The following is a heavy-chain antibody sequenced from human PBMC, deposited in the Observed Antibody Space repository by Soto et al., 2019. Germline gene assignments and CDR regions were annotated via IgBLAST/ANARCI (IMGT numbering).Heavy chain of an antibody. Sequence: SETLSLTCTVSGGSISSYYWSWIRQPPGKGLEWIGYIYYSGSTNYNPSLKSRVTISVDTSKNQFSLKLSSVTAADTAVYYCASGPPQYCSGGSCYYYYYMDVWGKGTTVTVSS. J-gene: IGHJ6*03. D-gene: IGHD2-15*01. CDR2: IYYSGST. CDR3: ASGPPQYCSGGSCYYYYYMDV. CDR1: GGSISSYY. V-gene: IGHV4-59*01.